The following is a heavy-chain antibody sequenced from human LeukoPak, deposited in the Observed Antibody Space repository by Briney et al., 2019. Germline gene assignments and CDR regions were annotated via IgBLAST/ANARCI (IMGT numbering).Heavy chain of an antibody. CDR2: MNPNSGNT. J-gene: IGHJ5*02. Sequence: GASVKVSCKASGYTFTSYDINWVRQATGQGLEWMGWMNPNSGNTGYAQKFQGRVTMTRNTSISTAYMELSSLRSEDTAVYYCARRGRIAAAANWFDPWGQGTLVTVSS. D-gene: IGHD6-13*01. CDR3: ARRGRIAAAANWFDP. V-gene: IGHV1-8*01. CDR1: GYTFTSYD.